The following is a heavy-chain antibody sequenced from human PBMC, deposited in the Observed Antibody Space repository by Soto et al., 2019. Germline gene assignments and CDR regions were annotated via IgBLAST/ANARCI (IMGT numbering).Heavy chain of an antibody. CDR2: IYYSGSA. J-gene: IGHJ5*02. Sequence: SETLSLTCIVSGGSINNNNYFWGWIRQPPGKGLEWIGSIYYSGSAYYNPSLKSRVTMSVDASKNQFSLKLGSVTAADTAVYYCSGTIDPWGQGTLVTVSS. CDR3: SGTIDP. CDR1: GGSINNNNYF. V-gene: IGHV4-39*01.